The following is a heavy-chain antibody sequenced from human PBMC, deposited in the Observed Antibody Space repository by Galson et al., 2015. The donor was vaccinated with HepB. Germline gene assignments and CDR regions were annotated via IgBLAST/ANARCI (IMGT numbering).Heavy chain of an antibody. D-gene: IGHD3-22*01. CDR2: ISSSSTTI. CDR1: GSSLSSYS. CDR3: VRAYYYDSSGYYPY. V-gene: IGHV3-48*04. Sequence: TLRLPCAGTGSSLSSYSMNWVRQAPGKGLEWVSYISSSSTTIYYAASVKGRFTISRDNAKNSLYLQMNSLRVEDTAVYYCVRAYYYDSSGYYPYWGQGTLVTVSS. J-gene: IGHJ4*02.